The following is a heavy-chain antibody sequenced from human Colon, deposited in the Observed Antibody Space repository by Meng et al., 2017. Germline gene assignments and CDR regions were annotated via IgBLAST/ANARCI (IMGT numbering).Heavy chain of an antibody. J-gene: IGHJ4*02. CDR2: SYHSASP. Sequence: VQLREQGPGWVKTSVPPSLVCGVSGGSFRSRKRCRCARKPPGKGLELIGESYHSASPHYHPSLMGRVTISVDKSKKQFSLKLSSVTSADMAVPYCARHSASGVDYWGQGTLVTVSS. D-gene: IGHD1-1*01. CDR1: GGSFRSRKR. CDR3: ARHSASGVDY. V-gene: IGHV4/OR15-8*01.